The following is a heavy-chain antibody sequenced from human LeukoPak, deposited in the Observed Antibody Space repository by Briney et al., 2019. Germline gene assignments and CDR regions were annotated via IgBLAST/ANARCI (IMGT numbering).Heavy chain of an antibody. Sequence: GGSLRLSCAASGFTFSSYAMSWVRQAPGKGLEWVAAISGNGGSASYADSIKGRFTISRDNSKNTLYLQMNSLRAEDTAVYYYAKDSGSGWCHYWGQGTLVTVSS. CDR2: ISGNGGSA. J-gene: IGHJ4*02. V-gene: IGHV3-23*01. CDR3: AKDSGSGWCHY. D-gene: IGHD6-19*01. CDR1: GFTFSSYA.